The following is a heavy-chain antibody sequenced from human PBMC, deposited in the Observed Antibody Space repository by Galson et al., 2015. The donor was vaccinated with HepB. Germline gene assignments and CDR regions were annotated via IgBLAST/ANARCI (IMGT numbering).Heavy chain of an antibody. V-gene: IGHV1-69*13. D-gene: IGHD2-2*01. CDR2: IIPIFGTA. Sequence: SVKVSCKASGGTFSSYAISWVRQAPGQGLEWMGGIIPIFGTANYAQKFQGRVTITADESTSTAYMELSSLRSEDTAVYYCARERVTGVPDGRRYYGMDVWGQGTTVTVSS. CDR1: GGTFSSYA. CDR3: ARERVTGVPDGRRYYGMDV. J-gene: IGHJ6*02.